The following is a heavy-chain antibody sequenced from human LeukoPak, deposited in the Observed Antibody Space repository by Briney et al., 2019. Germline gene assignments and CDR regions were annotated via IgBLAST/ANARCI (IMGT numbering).Heavy chain of an antibody. CDR2: IYTSGST. D-gene: IGHD1-1*01. CDR1: GGSISSYY. CDR3: AREWNPSGWVDYFDS. Sequence: SETLSLTCTVSGGSISSYYRSWIRQPAGKGLEWIGRIYTSGSTKYNPSLKSRVTMSVDTSKNQFSLKLSSVTSTDTAVYYCAREWNPSGWVDYFDSWGQGTLVTVSS. J-gene: IGHJ4*02. V-gene: IGHV4-4*07.